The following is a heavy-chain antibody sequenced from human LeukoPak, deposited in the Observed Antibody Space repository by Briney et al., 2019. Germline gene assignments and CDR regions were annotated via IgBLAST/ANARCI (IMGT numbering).Heavy chain of an antibody. CDR3: ASQFLGYCTNGVCYTPWAFDI. CDR1: GGSISSSSYY. Sequence: PSETLSLTCTVSGGSISSSSYYWGWIRQPPGKGLEWIGSIYYSGSTYYNPFLKSRVTISVDTSKNQFSLKLSSVTAADTAVYYCASQFLGYCTNGVCYTPWAFDIWGQGTMVTVSS. CDR2: IYYSGST. D-gene: IGHD2-8*01. J-gene: IGHJ3*02. V-gene: IGHV4-39*01.